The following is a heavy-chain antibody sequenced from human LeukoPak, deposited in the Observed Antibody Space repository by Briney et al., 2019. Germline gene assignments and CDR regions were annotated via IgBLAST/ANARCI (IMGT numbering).Heavy chain of an antibody. CDR3: AKEYGDLPFDY. CDR1: GFTFSSSA. J-gene: IGHJ4*02. V-gene: IGHV3-23*01. CDR2: ISSSGGST. D-gene: IGHD4-17*01. Sequence: AGGSLRLSCAASGFTFSSSAMSWVRQAPGKGLEWVSGISSSGGSTYYADSVKGRFTISRDNSKNTLYLQMNSLRAEDTAVYYCAKEYGDLPFDYWGQGTLVTVSS.